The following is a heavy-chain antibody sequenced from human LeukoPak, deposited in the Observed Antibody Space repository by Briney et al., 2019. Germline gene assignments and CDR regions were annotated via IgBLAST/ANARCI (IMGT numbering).Heavy chain of an antibody. V-gene: IGHV5-51*01. CDR3: ATGGPNWVDAFDI. CDR2: IYPGDSDT. J-gene: IGHJ3*02. CDR1: GYSFTSYW. Sequence: LGESLKISCKGSGYSFTSYWIGWVRQMPGKGLEWMGIIYPGDSDTRCSPSFEGQVTISADKSINTAYLQWSSLKASDTAMYYCATGGPNWVDAFDIWGQGTMVTVSS. D-gene: IGHD7-27*01.